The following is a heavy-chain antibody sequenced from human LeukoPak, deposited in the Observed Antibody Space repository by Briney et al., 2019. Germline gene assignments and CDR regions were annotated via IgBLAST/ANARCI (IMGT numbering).Heavy chain of an antibody. J-gene: IGHJ4*02. CDR2: IYYSGST. Sequence: PSETLSLTCTVSAGSISSYYWRWLRQPPRKGLEWIGYIYYSGSTNYNPSLKSRATISVDTSKNQFSLKLSSVTAADTAVYYCARGVWFGNLWGQGTLVTVSS. V-gene: IGHV4-59*01. CDR1: AGSISSYY. D-gene: IGHD3-10*01. CDR3: ARGVWFGNL.